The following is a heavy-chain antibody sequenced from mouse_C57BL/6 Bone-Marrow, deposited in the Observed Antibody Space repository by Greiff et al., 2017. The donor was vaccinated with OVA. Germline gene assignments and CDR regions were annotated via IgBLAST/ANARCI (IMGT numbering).Heavy chain of an antibody. V-gene: IGHV14-4*01. Sequence: VQLQQSGAELVRPGASVKLSCTASGFNIKDDYMHWVKQRPEQGLEWIGWIDPENGDTEYASKFQGKATITADTSSNTAYLQLRSLTSEDTAVYYCTKSGSSRWDYWGQGTTLTVSS. CDR2: IDPENGDT. CDR1: GFNIKDDY. CDR3: TKSGSSRWDY. J-gene: IGHJ2*01. D-gene: IGHD1-1*01.